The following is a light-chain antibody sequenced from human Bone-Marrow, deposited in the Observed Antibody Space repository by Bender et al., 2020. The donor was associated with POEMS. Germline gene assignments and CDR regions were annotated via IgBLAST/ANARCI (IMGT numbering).Light chain of an antibody. Sequence: SYELTQPPSVSVSPGQTATISCSGFQLGNILSSWYQQKPGQSPVLVIYLDDKRPSGIPERFSGSTSGNTATLTIRETQAMDEADYYCQAWDSTTVVFGGGTKLTVL. J-gene: IGLJ2*01. CDR2: LDD. CDR1: QLGNIL. V-gene: IGLV3-1*01. CDR3: QAWDSTTVV.